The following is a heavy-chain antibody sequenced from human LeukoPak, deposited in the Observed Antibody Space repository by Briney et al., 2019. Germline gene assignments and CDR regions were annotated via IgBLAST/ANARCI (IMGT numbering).Heavy chain of an antibody. V-gene: IGHV4-39*07. CDR1: GGSISSSSYY. CDR3: AKSNGYGLVDI. Sequence: PSETLSLTCTVSGGSISSSSYYWGWIRQPPGKGLEWIGNNSPSLKSRVTISLDTSRNQFSLNLNSVTAADTAVYYCAKSNGYGLVDIWGQGTMVTVSS. J-gene: IGHJ3*02. D-gene: IGHD3-10*01.